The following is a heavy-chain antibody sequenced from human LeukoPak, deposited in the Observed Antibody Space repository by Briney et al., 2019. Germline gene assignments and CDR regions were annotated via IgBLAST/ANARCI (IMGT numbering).Heavy chain of an antibody. Sequence: GGSLRLSCAASGLTFSSYAMSWVRQAPGKGLEWVSSISGSSGTTYYADSVKGRFTISRDNSKNTLYLQMNSLRAEDTAVYFCAKSGGWERGSLDYWGQGTLVTVSS. D-gene: IGHD3-16*01. V-gene: IGHV3-23*01. CDR2: ISGSSGTT. CDR3: AKSGGWERGSLDY. J-gene: IGHJ4*02. CDR1: GLTFSSYA.